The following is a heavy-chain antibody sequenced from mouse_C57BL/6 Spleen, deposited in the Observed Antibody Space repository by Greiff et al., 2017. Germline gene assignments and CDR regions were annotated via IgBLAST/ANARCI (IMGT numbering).Heavy chain of an antibody. J-gene: IGHJ2*01. CDR1: GFTFSSYA. V-gene: IGHV5-9-1*02. D-gene: IGHD2-3*01. Sequence: EVQLVESGEGLVKPGGSLKLSCAASGFTFSSYAMSWVRQTPEKRLEWVAYISSGGDYIYYADTVKGRFTISRDNARNTLYLQMSSLKSEDTAMYYCTRDRGYDGYPDDWGQGTTLTVSS. CDR3: TRDRGYDGYPDD. CDR2: ISSGGDYI.